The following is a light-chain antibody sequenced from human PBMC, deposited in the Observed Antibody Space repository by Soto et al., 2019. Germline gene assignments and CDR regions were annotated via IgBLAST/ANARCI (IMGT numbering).Light chain of an antibody. J-gene: IGLJ2*01. V-gene: IGLV2-14*01. Sequence: QSALTQPASVSGSPGQSITISCTGTTSDVGGYKYVSWYQQHPGKAPKLMISEVSSRPSGVSSRFSGSKSGNMASLTISGLQAEDEADYYCSSYTSTNHVIFGGGTKVTVL. CDR2: EVS. CDR3: SSYTSTNHVI. CDR1: TSDVGGYKY.